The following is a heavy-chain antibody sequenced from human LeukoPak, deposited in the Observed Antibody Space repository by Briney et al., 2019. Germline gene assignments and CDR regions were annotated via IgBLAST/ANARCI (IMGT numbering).Heavy chain of an antibody. CDR3: AREEKYYDSSGYRSWCFDY. V-gene: IGHV3-21*01. D-gene: IGHD3-22*01. J-gene: IGHJ4*02. CDR1: GFTFSSYS. CDR2: ISSSSSYI. Sequence: GGSLRLSCAASGFTFSSYSMNWVRQAPGKGLEWVSSISSSSSYIYYADSVKGQFTISRDNAKNSLYLQMNSPRAEDTAVYYCAREEKYYDSSGYRSWCFDYWGQGTLVTVSS.